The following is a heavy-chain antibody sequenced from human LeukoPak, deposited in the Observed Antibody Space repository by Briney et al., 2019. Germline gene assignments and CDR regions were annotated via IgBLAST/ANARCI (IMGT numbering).Heavy chain of an antibody. Sequence: PGGSLRLSCAASGFTFSNYGMHWVRQAPGKGPEWVAVISYGGSNKYYADSVKGRFTISRDNSKNTLYLQMDSLRAADTAVYYCVRDLGGRSGHWGQGTLVTVSS. CDR1: GFTFSNYG. CDR3: VRDLGGRSGH. J-gene: IGHJ4*02. V-gene: IGHV3-30*03. CDR2: ISYGGSNK. D-gene: IGHD1-26*01.